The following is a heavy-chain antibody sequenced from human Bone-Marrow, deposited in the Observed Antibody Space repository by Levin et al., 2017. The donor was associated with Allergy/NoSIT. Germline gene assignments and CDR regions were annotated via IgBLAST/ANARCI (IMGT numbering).Heavy chain of an antibody. V-gene: IGHV3-49*04. J-gene: IGHJ4*02. CDR3: ARGWGWLEY. CDR1: GFRFGDYG. CDR2: IRTQAHGWTI. D-gene: IGHD6-19*01. Sequence: GGSLRLSCTGSGFRFGDYGMTWVRQTPGKGLEWVAYIRTQAHGWTIEYAASVKGRFTISRDDSKSIAYLQMNSLNNGDTAVYYCARGWGWLEYWGQGTLVTVSS.